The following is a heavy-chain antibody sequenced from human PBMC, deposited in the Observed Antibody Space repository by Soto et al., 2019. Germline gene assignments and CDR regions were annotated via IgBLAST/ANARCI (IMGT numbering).Heavy chain of an antibody. J-gene: IGHJ6*02. CDR3: AYLPCSGGSCYWFSFSGMAV. CDR1: GFSLSTSGVG. Sequence: QITLKESGPTLVKPTQTLTLTCTFSGFSLSTSGVGVAWIRQPPGKALEWLALIYWDDDKRYRPSLESRLTITKDTSKTQVVLTMTNRDSVDTATYYCAYLPCSGGSCYWFSFSGMAVWGQGTTVTVSS. CDR2: IYWDDDK. V-gene: IGHV2-5*02. D-gene: IGHD2-15*01.